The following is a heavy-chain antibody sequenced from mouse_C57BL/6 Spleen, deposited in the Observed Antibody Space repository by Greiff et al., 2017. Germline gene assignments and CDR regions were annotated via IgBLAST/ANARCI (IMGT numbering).Heavy chain of an antibody. J-gene: IGHJ3*01. CDR3: ARDYSNYSSWFAY. Sequence: DVHLVESGGGLVKPGGSLKLSCAASGFTFSDYGMHWVRQAPEKGLEWVAYISSGSSTIYYADTVKGRFTISRDNAKNTLFLQMTSLRSEDTAMYYCARDYSNYSSWFAYWGQGTLVTVSA. V-gene: IGHV5-17*01. D-gene: IGHD2-5*01. CDR2: ISSGSSTI. CDR1: GFTFSDYG.